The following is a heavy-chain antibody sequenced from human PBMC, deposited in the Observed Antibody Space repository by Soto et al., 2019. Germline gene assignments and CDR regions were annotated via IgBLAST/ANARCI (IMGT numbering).Heavy chain of an antibody. D-gene: IGHD6-25*01. CDR3: ARAIGADFFDY. CDR1: GFTFSNYA. V-gene: IGHV3-23*01. CDR2: ISDNGANT. Sequence: LRLSCIASGFTFSNYAMSWVRQAPGKGLEWVSTISDNGANTFIGDSMKDHFDISRDNSKNTVFLHLSTVRAEDTAIYYCARAIGADFFDYWGQGTPVTVSS. J-gene: IGHJ4*02.